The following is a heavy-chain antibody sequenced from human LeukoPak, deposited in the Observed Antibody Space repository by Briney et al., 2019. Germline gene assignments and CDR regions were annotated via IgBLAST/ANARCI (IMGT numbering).Heavy chain of an antibody. J-gene: IGHJ6*03. CDR2: IRYDGSNK. D-gene: IGHD6-13*01. Sequence: GGSLRLSCAASGFTFSSYGMHWVRQAPGKGLEWVAFIRYDGSNKYYADSVKGRFTISRDNSKNTLNLQMNSLRAEDTAVYYCAKVMQQQLVRYYYYYMDVWGKGTTVTVSS. V-gene: IGHV3-30*02. CDR3: AKVMQQQLVRYYYYYMDV. CDR1: GFTFSSYG.